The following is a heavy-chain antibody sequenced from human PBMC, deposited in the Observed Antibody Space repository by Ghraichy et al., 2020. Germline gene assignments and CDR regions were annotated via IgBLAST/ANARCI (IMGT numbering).Heavy chain of an antibody. J-gene: IGHJ5*01. V-gene: IGHV4-39*01. Sequence: SQTLSLTCTVSGGSISSSYYWGWIRQPPGKGLEWIGSIFHIGITYYSPSLKSRVTISVDTSKNQFSLKLSSVTAADTAVYYCARQPVNIYPNLFDTWGQGTLVTVSS. CDR3: ARQPVNIYPNLFDT. CDR2: IFHIGIT. CDR1: GGSISSSYY. D-gene: IGHD2-2*02.